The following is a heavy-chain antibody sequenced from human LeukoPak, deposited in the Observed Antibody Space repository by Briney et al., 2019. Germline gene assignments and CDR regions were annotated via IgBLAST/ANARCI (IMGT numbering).Heavy chain of an antibody. D-gene: IGHD6-19*01. J-gene: IGHJ6*02. V-gene: IGHV3-23*01. CDR1: GFTFSTYA. CDR2: ISGSGDST. Sequence: GGSLRLSCAASGFTFSTYAISSVRQAPGKGLEWVSAISGSGDSTYYADSVKGRFTISRDNSKNTLYLQMNSLRAEDTDVYYCAKGQIGWYYFTMDVWGQGTTVTVSS. CDR3: AKGQIGWYYFTMDV.